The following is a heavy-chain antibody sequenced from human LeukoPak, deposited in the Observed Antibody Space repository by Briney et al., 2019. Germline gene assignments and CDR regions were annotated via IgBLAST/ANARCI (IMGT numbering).Heavy chain of an antibody. Sequence: PSETLSLTCTVSGGSISSYYWSWIRQPPGKGLEWIGYIYYRGTTSYNPSLNSRVTISLDTSKSQFSLKLSSVTAADTAVYYCARDERGGSSSDIWGQGTLVTVSS. J-gene: IGHJ3*02. V-gene: IGHV4-59*01. CDR1: GGSISSYY. CDR3: ARDERGGSSSDI. D-gene: IGHD6-13*01. CDR2: IYYRGTT.